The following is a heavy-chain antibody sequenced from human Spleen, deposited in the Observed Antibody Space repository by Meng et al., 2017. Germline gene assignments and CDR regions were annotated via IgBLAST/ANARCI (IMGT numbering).Heavy chain of an antibody. D-gene: IGHD3-3*01. CDR3: ARDKSDYDFWSGYFAVTSNWFDP. Sequence: ASVKVSCKVSGYTLTELSMHWVRQAPGKGLEWMGGFDPEDGETIYAQKFQGRVTMTRDTSISTAYMELSRLRSDDTAVYYCARDKSDYDFWSGYFAVTSNWFDPWGQGTLVTV. V-gene: IGHV1-24*01. J-gene: IGHJ5*02. CDR2: FDPEDGET. CDR1: GYTLTELS.